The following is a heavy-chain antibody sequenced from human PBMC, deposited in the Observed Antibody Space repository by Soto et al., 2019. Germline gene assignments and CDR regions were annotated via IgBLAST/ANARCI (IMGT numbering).Heavy chain of an antibody. CDR3: ARESEFYYDRSGHTSSPLDNAFDI. CDR1: GFTFSSYA. V-gene: IGHV3-64*01. J-gene: IGHJ3*02. D-gene: IGHD3-22*01. CDR2: ISSNGGST. Sequence: GGSLRLSCAASGFTFSSYAMHWVRQAPGKGLEYVSAISSNGGSTYYANSVKGRFTISRDNSKNTLYLQMGGLRAEDMAVYYCARESEFYYDRSGHTSSPLDNAFDIWGQGTMVTVSS.